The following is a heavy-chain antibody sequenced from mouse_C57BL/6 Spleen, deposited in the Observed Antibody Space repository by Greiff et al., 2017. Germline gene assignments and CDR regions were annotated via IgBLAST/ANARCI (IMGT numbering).Heavy chain of an antibody. Sequence: DVKLVESGGGLVKPGGSLKLSCAASGFTFSSYAMSWVRQTPEKRLEWVATISDGGSYTYYPDNVKGRFTISRDNAKNNLYLQMSHLKSEDTAMYYCAREDYYGSSDGYFDVWGTGTTVTVSS. CDR2: ISDGGSYT. V-gene: IGHV5-4*01. CDR1: GFTFSSYA. D-gene: IGHD1-1*01. CDR3: AREDYYGSSDGYFDV. J-gene: IGHJ1*03.